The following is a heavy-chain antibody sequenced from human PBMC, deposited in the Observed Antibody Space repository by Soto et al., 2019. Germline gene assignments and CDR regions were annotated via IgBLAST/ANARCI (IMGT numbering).Heavy chain of an antibody. V-gene: IGHV3-48*03. Sequence: EVQLVESGGGLVQPGGSLRLSCAVSGFTFSSSEMYWVRQAPGKDLEWISYIHPRGQPIFYADSVKGRFTISRDNANNSLILQVIRLRADEAAVYYCSRRASRWGEGTMVTVSS. D-gene: IGHD1-26*01. CDR3: SRRASR. CDR1: GFTFSSSE. CDR2: IHPRGQPI. J-gene: IGHJ3*01.